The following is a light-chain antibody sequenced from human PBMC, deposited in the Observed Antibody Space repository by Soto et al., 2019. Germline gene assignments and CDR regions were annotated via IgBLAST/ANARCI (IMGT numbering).Light chain of an antibody. V-gene: IGKV1-39*01. J-gene: IGKJ1*01. Sequence: DIQMTQSPSSLSASVGDRVTITCRASQSISGYLHWYQQRPGKAPKLLIYTASTLQSGVPSRFSGSGSGTDFTLTISSLQPDDFATYYCQHYNSYSEAFGQGTKVELK. CDR2: TAS. CDR3: QHYNSYSEA. CDR1: QSISGY.